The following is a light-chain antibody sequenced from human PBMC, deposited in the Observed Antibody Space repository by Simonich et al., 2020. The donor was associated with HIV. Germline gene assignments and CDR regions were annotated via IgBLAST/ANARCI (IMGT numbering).Light chain of an antibody. V-gene: IGKV3-15*01. J-gene: IGKJ2*01. CDR3: QQYNNWPPEYT. CDR2: GAS. CDR1: QSVSHN. Sequence: EIVMTQSPATLSVSPGERATLSCRASQSVSHNLAWYQQKPGKAPRLLIYGASTRATGIPARFSGSGSGTEFTLTISSLQSEDYALYYCQQYNNWPPEYTFGQGTKLEIK.